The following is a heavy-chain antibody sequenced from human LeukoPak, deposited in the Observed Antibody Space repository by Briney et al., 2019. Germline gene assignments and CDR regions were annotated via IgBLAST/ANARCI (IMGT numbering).Heavy chain of an antibody. CDR2: ISSSSSYI. D-gene: IGHD4-17*01. CDR3: ARVWDDYGEALGMDV. J-gene: IGHJ6*02. CDR1: GFTFSSYS. Sequence: GGFLRLSCAASGFTFSSYSMNWVRQAPGKGLEWVSSISSSSSYIYYADSVKGRFTISRDNAKNSLYLQMNSLRAEDTAVYYCARVWDDYGEALGMDVWGQGTTVTVSS. V-gene: IGHV3-21*01.